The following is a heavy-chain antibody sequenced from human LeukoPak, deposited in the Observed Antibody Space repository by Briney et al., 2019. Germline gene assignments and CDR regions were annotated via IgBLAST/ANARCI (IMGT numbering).Heavy chain of an antibody. CDR3: ARGGGGVAGQLSPDY. CDR1: EYTFTIYY. Sequence: ASVTVSFTSSEYTFTIYYMHWVRQAPGQGLEWMGIINPSGGSTSYAQKFQGRVTMTRDTSTYTVYMELSSLRSEDTAVYYCARGGGGVAGQLSPDYWGQGTLVTVSP. V-gene: IGHV1-46*01. J-gene: IGHJ4*02. CDR2: INPSGGST. D-gene: IGHD6-19*01.